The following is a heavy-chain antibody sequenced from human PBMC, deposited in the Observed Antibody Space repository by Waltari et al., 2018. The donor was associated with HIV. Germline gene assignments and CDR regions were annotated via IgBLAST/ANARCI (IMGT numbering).Heavy chain of an antibody. CDR1: GFTFSSYW. D-gene: IGHD1-26*01. Sequence: EVQLVESGGGLVQPGGSLRLSCAASGFTFSSYWMHWVRQATGKGLVWVSRSNTDGSDTRYGDSVKGRCTISRDNAKNRMYLQMNSLRDEDTAMYYCARDRYTGSSDFDYWGQGTLVSVSS. J-gene: IGHJ4*02. CDR3: ARDRYTGSSDFDY. V-gene: IGHV3-74*01. CDR2: SNTDGSDT.